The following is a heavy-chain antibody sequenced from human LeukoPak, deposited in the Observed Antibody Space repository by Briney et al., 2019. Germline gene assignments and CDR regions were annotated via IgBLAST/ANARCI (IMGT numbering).Heavy chain of an antibody. D-gene: IGHD4-17*01. V-gene: IGHV3-30*02. CDR3: AVSTVTPGWVFDY. CDR1: GFIFSNYA. CDR2: IRNDGNDK. J-gene: IGHJ4*02. Sequence: GGSLRLSCAASGFIFSNYAMHWVRQAPGKGLEWVAFIRNDGNDKYYADSVKGRFTISRDNSKNTLYLQMNSLRAEDTAVYYCAVSTVTPGWVFDYWGQGILVTVSS.